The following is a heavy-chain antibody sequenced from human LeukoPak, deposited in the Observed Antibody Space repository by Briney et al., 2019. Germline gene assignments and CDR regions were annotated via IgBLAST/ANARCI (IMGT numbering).Heavy chain of an antibody. V-gene: IGHV4-34*01. CDR2: INHSGST. CDR1: GGSFSGYY. Sequence: PSETLSLTCAVYGGSFSGYYWSWIRQPPGKGLEWIGEINHSGSTNYIPSLKSRVTISVDTSKNQFSLKLSSVTAADTAVYYCASFHKGKYYFDYWGQGTLVTVSS. D-gene: IGHD3-10*01. CDR3: ASFHKGKYYFDY. J-gene: IGHJ4*02.